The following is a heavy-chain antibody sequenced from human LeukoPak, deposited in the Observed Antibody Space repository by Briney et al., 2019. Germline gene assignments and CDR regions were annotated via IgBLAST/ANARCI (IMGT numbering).Heavy chain of an antibody. J-gene: IGHJ4*02. CDR1: GFTFSNYW. CDR2: ISSDGGSS. D-gene: IGHD1-14*01. Sequence: PGGSLGLSCAASGFTFSNYWMHWVRQAPAKGLVWVSRISSDGGSSTYADSVKGRFTVSRDNAKNTLYLQMNSLRAEDTAVYYCVRDKTRNDFDYWGQGTLVTVSS. CDR3: VRDKTRNDFDY. V-gene: IGHV3-74*01.